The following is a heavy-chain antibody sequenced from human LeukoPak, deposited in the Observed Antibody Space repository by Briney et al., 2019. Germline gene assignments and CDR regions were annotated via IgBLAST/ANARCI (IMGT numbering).Heavy chain of an antibody. Sequence: SQTLSLTCAISGDSFSNNDGAWNWIRQSPSRGLEWLGRTYYRSQWYNDYARSVMSRISVDPDTSKNQFSLQLRSVTPDDTAVYYCARGFRLPAAMSEYYYYYYMDVWGKGTTVTVSS. V-gene: IGHV6-1*01. CDR1: GDSFSNNDGA. CDR2: TYYRSQWYN. CDR3: ARGFRLPAAMSEYYYYYYMDV. J-gene: IGHJ6*03. D-gene: IGHD2-2*01.